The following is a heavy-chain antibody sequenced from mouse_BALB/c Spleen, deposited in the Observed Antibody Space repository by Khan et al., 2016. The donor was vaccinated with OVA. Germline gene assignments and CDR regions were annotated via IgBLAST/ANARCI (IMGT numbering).Heavy chain of an antibody. CDR2: ISPGSGTP. V-gene: IGHV1S41*01. Sequence: DLVKPGASVKLSYKASGYTFTSYWINWIKQRPGQGLEWIGRISPGSGTPYYNEMFKGKATLTVDISSNTAYIQLSSLSSEDSAVYFCARENYYGSSHYAMDYWGQGTSVTVSS. D-gene: IGHD1-1*01. CDR3: ARENYYGSSHYAMDY. CDR1: GYTFTSYW. J-gene: IGHJ4*01.